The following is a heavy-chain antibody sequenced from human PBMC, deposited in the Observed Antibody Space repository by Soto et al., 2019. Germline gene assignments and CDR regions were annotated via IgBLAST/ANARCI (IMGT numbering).Heavy chain of an antibody. CDR3: ARDINYGSPRGWFEP. D-gene: IGHD3-10*01. Sequence: SLRLSCAASGFTFSDYYMNWIRQSPVKGLEWLSYISSSSSYTDYADSVKGRFTISRDNAKNSLYLQMNSLRVEDTAVYFCARDINYGSPRGWFEPWGQGTLVTVSS. CDR1: GFTFSDYY. J-gene: IGHJ5*02. CDR2: ISSSSSYT. V-gene: IGHV3-11*06.